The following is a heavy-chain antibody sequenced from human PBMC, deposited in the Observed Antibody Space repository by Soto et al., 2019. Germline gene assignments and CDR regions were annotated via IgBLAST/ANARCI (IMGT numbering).Heavy chain of an antibody. CDR3: ARAEGYYGSGSTDY. CDR2: IYSGGST. D-gene: IGHD3-10*01. Sequence: EVQLVESGGGLVQPGGSLRLSCAASGFTVSSNYMSWVRQAPGKGLEWVSVIYSGGSTYYADSVKGRFTISRDNSKNTLYLQMNSLRAEDTAVYYCARAEGYYGSGSTDYWGKGTLVTVSS. V-gene: IGHV3-66*01. J-gene: IGHJ4*02. CDR1: GFTVSSNY.